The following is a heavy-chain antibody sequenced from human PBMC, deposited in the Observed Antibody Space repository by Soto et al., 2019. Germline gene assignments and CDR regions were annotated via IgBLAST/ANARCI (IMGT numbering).Heavy chain of an antibody. CDR1: GFAFSSYA. J-gene: IGHJ4*02. V-gene: IGHV3-30-3*01. Sequence: XGSLRLSCAASGFAFSSYAMHWVRQAPGKGLEWVAVISYDGSNKYYADSVKGRFTISRDNSKNTLYLQMNSLRAEDTAVYYCARETTTVTTIIDYRGQETLVTVSS. CDR2: ISYDGSNK. D-gene: IGHD4-17*01. CDR3: ARETTTVTTIIDY.